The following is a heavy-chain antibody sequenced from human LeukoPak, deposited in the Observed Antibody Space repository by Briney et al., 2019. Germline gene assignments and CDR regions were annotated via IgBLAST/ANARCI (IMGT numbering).Heavy chain of an antibody. V-gene: IGHV1-18*04. CDR2: ISAYNGNT. Sequence: ASVKVSCKASGYTFTSYYIHWVRQAPGQGLEWMGWISAYNGNTNYAQKLQGRVTMTTDTSTSTAYMELRSLRSDDTAVYYCARVRYSYGYNWFDPWGQGTLVTVSS. CDR3: ARVRYSYGYNWFDP. D-gene: IGHD5-18*01. CDR1: GYTFTSYY. J-gene: IGHJ5*02.